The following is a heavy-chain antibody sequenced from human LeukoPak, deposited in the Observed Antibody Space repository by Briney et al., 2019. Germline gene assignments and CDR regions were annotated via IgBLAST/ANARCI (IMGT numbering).Heavy chain of an antibody. V-gene: IGHV3-53*01. D-gene: IGHD5-24*01. CDR3: ARDLLEPEMAA. CDR1: GFTNY. J-gene: IGHJ5*02. CDR2: IYSSGST. Sequence: GGSLRLSCGASGFTNYMSWVRQAPERGLEWVSVIYSSGSTYYADSVRGRFTISRDKTKNTLFLQINSLRVEDTAVYYCARDLLEPEMAAWGLGTLVTVSS.